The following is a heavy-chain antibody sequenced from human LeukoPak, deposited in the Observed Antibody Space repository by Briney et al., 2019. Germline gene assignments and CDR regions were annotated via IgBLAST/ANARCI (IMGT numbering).Heavy chain of an antibody. J-gene: IGHJ4*02. D-gene: IGHD6-19*01. V-gene: IGHV3-33*01. CDR1: GFIFKTYA. CDR2: IWYDGSNK. Sequence: GGSLRLSCAASGFIFKTYAMHWVRQAPGKGLEWVTMIWYDGSNKYYGDSVKGRFTISRDNSKNTVYLQMNSLRVEDTAVYYCVRDPPSSGGSFDYWGQGALVTVSS. CDR3: VRDPPSSGGSFDY.